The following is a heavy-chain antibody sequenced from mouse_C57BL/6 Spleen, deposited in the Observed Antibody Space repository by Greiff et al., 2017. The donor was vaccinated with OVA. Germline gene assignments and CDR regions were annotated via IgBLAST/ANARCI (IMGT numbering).Heavy chain of an antibody. CDR3: ARRGSWDRFAY. V-gene: IGHV1-26*01. Sequence: EVQLQQSGPELVKPGASVKISCKASGYTFPDYYMNWVKQSHGKSLEWIGDIIPNNGGTSYNQKYKGKATLTVDKTSSTAYRELRSLTSEDSAVDYCARRGSWDRFAYWGQGTLVTVSA. CDR1: GYTFPDYY. D-gene: IGHD4-1*01. CDR2: IIPNNGGT. J-gene: IGHJ3*01.